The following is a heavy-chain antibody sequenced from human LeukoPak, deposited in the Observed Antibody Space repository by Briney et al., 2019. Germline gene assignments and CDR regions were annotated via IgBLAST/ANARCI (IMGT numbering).Heavy chain of an antibody. J-gene: IGHJ5*02. CDR3: ARGQGLSKTSTSWKRWFDP. D-gene: IGHD2-2*01. V-gene: IGHV1-8*01. CDR1: GYTFTSYD. CDR2: MNPNRGDT. Sequence: ASVKVSCKASGYTFTSYDIHWVRQATGQGLEWMGRMNPNRGDTDYAQKFQGRVTITRNTSISTAYMELSSLRSEDTAVYYCARGQGLSKTSTSWKRWFDPWGQGTLVTVSS.